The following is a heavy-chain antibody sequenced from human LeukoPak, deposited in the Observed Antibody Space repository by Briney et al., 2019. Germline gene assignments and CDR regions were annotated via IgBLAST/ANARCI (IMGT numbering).Heavy chain of an antibody. Sequence: GGSLRLSCGASGFTFSSYWMSWARQAPGKGLEWVANIKQDGSEKYYVDSVKGRFTISRDNAKNSLYLQMNSLRAEDTAVYYCAREAGVSSHWGQGTLVTVSS. V-gene: IGHV3-7*01. CDR3: AREAGVSSH. D-gene: IGHD2-2*01. J-gene: IGHJ4*02. CDR2: IKQDGSEK. CDR1: GFTFSSYW.